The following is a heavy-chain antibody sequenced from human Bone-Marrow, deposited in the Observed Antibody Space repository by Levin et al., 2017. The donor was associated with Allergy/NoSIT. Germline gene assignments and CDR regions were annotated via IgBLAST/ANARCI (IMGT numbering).Heavy chain of an antibody. CDR2: ISGSGATT. CDR3: TRDPNGDYFGAFDN. CDR1: GFTFSNYA. J-gene: IGHJ3*02. V-gene: IGHV3-23*01. Sequence: GGSLRLSCAASGFTFSNYAMTWVRQTPGRGLEWVSGISGSGATTYYAQSVKGRFAISRDNSKNTLYLQMNSLRADDTAIFYCTRDPNGDYFGAFDNWGRGTKVSVFS. D-gene: IGHD4-17*01.